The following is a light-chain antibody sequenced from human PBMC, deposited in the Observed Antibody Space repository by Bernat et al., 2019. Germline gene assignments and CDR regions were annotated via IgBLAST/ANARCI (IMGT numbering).Light chain of an antibody. Sequence: QSALTQPASVSGSPGQSITISCTGTSSDVGGYNYVSWYQQHPGKAPKLMIYDVNNRPSGVSNRFSGSKSGNTASLNISGLQAEDEADYYCNSYTSSNILDVFGTGTKVTVL. V-gene: IGLV2-14*01. J-gene: IGLJ1*01. CDR1: SSDVGGYNY. CDR3: NSYTSSNILDV. CDR2: DVN.